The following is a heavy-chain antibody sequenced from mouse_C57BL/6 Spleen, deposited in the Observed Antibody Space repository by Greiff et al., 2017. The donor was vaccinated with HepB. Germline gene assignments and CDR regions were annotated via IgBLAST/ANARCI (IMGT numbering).Heavy chain of an antibody. CDR3: ARDYGSSYAWFAY. V-gene: IGHV1-54*01. Sequence: VKLQQSGAELVRPGTSVKVSCKASGYAFTNYLIEWVKQRPGQGLEWIGVINPGSGGTNYNEKFKGKATLTADKSSSTAYMQLSSLTSEDSAVYFCARDYGSSYAWFAYWGQGTLVTVSA. D-gene: IGHD1-1*01. CDR2: INPGSGGT. J-gene: IGHJ3*01. CDR1: GYAFTNYL.